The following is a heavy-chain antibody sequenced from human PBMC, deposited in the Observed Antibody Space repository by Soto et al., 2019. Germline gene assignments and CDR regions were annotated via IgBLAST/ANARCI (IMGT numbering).Heavy chain of an antibody. CDR3: ARTKSYGAYDV. CDR1: GFTLSDYY. CDR2: SSDKANSFST. Sequence: ESGGGLVQPGGSLRLSCAVSGFTLSDYYIDWVRQAPGKGLEWLARSSDKANSFSTDYAASVKGRLSISRDDSESSVFLQMNSLRTEDTALYYCARTKSYGAYDVWGQGTVVIVSS. V-gene: IGHV3-72*01. J-gene: IGHJ3*01. D-gene: IGHD3-10*01.